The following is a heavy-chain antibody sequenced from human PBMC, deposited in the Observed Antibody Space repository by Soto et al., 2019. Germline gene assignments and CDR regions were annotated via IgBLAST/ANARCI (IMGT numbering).Heavy chain of an antibody. CDR3: AQLGLMTFSHKHYFNH. CDR2: IKSDGTST. V-gene: IGHV3-23*01. Sequence: GGSLRLSCVASGFSFDNYGMSWVRQAPGKGLEWVSAIKSDGTSTYYAASVKDRFTISRDNSKNTLYLQLNSLRAEDTAIYYCAQLGLMTFSHKHYFNHWGRGT. CDR1: GFSFDNYG. J-gene: IGHJ4*02. D-gene: IGHD3-16*01.